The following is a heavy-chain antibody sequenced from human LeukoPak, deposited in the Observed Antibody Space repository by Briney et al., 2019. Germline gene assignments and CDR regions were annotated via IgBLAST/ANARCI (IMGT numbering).Heavy chain of an antibody. D-gene: IGHD3-22*01. CDR3: ARVWRGDYDSSGYYYGGAYYYMDV. CDR1: GGTFSSYA. CDR2: IIPIFGTA. J-gene: IGHJ6*03. Sequence: SVKVSCKASGGTFSSYAISWVRQAPGQGLEWMGGIIPIFGTANYAQKFQGRVTITADESTSTAYMELSSLRSEDTAVYYCARVWRGDYDSSGYYYGGAYYYMDVWGKGTTVTVSS. V-gene: IGHV1-69*13.